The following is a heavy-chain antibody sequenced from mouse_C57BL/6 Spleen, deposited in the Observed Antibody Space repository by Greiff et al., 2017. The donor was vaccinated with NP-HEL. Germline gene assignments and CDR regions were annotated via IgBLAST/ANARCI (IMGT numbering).Heavy chain of an antibody. CDR3: AGIHYYGSSYGYFDV. CDR1: GYSITSGYY. Sequence: EVQVVESGPGLVKPSQSLSLTCSVTGYSITSGYYWNWIRQFPGNKLEWMGYISYDGSNNYNPSLKNRISITRDTSKNQFFLKLNSVTTEDTATYYCAGIHYYGSSYGYFDVWGTGTTVTVSS. CDR2: ISYDGSN. J-gene: IGHJ1*03. V-gene: IGHV3-6*01. D-gene: IGHD1-1*01.